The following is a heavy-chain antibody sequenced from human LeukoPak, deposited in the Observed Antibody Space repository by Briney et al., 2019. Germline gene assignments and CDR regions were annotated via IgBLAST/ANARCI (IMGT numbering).Heavy chain of an antibody. V-gene: IGHV1-2*02. CDR3: AREVPYTRHFDY. J-gene: IGHJ4*02. D-gene: IGHD3-10*01. CDR2: INPNSGGT. Sequence: ASVKVSCKASGYTFTVNSIHWVRQAPGQGLEWMGWINPNSGGTTLAQRFQGRVTMTRDTSITTAYLEVSGLRSDDTAMYYCAREVPYTRHFDYWGQGTLVTVSS. CDR1: GYTFTVNS.